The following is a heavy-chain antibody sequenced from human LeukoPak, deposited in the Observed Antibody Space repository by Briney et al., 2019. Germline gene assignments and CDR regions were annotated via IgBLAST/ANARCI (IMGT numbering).Heavy chain of an antibody. CDR3: ARVGYSSSWYEYYYYGMDV. D-gene: IGHD6-13*01. V-gene: IGHV4-59*01. CDR1: GGSISSCY. Sequence: SETLSLTCTVSGGSISSCYWSWIRQPPGKGLEWIGYIYYSGSTNYNPSLKSRVTISVDTSKNQFSLKLGSVTAADTAVYYCARVGYSSSWYEYYYYGMDVWGQGTTVTVSS. J-gene: IGHJ6*02. CDR2: IYYSGST.